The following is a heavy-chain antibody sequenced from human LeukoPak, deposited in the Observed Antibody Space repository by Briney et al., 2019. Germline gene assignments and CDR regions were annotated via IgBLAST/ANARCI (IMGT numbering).Heavy chain of an antibody. CDR1: GGSFSGYY. Sequence: SETLSLTCAVYGGSFSGYYWRWIRQPPGKGGEWVGEINHSGSNNYNPSLKRGVTISVDKSKKQFSLKLSSVTAADTAVYYCARRYSNYEKDAFDIWGQGTMVTVSS. J-gene: IGHJ3*02. CDR3: ARRYSNYEKDAFDI. CDR2: INHSGSN. D-gene: IGHD4-11*01. V-gene: IGHV4-34*01.